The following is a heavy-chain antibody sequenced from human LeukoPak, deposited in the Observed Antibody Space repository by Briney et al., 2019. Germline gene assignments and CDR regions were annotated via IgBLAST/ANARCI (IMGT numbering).Heavy chain of an antibody. CDR2: ISYDGSNK. Sequence: PGRSLRLSCAASGFTFSSYGMHWVRQAPGKGLEWVAVISYDGSNKYYADSVKGRFTISRDNSKNTLYLQMNSLRAEDTAVYYCAKDTGYYDSSGYHRWGQGTLVTVSS. CDR1: GFTFSSYG. CDR3: AKDTGYYDSSGYHR. V-gene: IGHV3-30*18. J-gene: IGHJ5*02. D-gene: IGHD3-22*01.